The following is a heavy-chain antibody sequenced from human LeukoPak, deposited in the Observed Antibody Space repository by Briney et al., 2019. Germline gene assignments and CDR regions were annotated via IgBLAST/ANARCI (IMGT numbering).Heavy chain of an antibody. CDR3: TTDLYYYDSSGYYHDAFDI. J-gene: IGHJ3*02. CDR2: IKSKTDGWTT. CDR1: GFTFSNAW. Sequence: GGSLRLSCAASGFTFSNAWMSWVRQAPGKGLEWVGRIKSKTDGWTTDYAAPVKGRFTISRDDSKNTLYLQMNSLKTEDTAVYYCTTDLYYYDSSGYYHDAFDIWGQGTMVTVSS. V-gene: IGHV3-15*01. D-gene: IGHD3-22*01.